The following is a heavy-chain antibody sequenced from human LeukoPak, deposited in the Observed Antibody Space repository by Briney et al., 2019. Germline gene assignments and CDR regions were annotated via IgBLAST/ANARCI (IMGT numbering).Heavy chain of an antibody. CDR3: ARAYSAFDAFDM. CDR1: GFTFDDYA. J-gene: IGHJ3*02. Sequence: GGSLRLSCAASGFTFDDYAMHWVRQAPGKGLEWVSGISWNSGSIGYADSVKGRFTISRDNAKNSLYLQMNSLKAEDTALYYCARAYSAFDAFDMWGQGTMVTVSS. D-gene: IGHD2-15*01. CDR2: ISWNSGSI. V-gene: IGHV3-9*01.